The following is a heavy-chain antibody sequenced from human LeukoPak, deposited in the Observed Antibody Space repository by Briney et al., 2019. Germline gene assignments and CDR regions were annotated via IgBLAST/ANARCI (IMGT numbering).Heavy chain of an antibody. D-gene: IGHD2-2*01. CDR1: RFTFTNYA. J-gene: IGHJ6*03. V-gene: IGHV3-21*01. Sequence: KTGGSLRLSCAASRFTFTNYAMNWVRQAPGRGLEWVSSISSNSDYIYYADSVKGRFTISRDNAKNSLYLQMNSLGAEDTAIYYCARDPANFYYYYYMDVWGEGTTVTVSS. CDR3: ARDPANFYYYYYMDV. CDR2: ISSNSDYI.